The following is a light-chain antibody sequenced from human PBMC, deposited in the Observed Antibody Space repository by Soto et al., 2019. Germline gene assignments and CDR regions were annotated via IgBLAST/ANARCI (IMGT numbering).Light chain of an antibody. CDR3: QQYGSSPPWT. CDR1: QSIARY. Sequence: EVVLTQSPATLSLSPGERATLSCRASQSIARYLAWYQQRPGQPPRLLIYDASNRATGIPARFSGSGSGTDFTLTISRLEPDDFAVYFCQQYGSSPPWTFGQGTKVDIK. V-gene: IGKV3-20*01. CDR2: DAS. J-gene: IGKJ1*01.